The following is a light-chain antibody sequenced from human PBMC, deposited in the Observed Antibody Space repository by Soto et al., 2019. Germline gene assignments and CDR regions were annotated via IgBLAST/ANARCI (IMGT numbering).Light chain of an antibody. V-gene: IGLV3-21*04. CDR1: NIGSKS. CDR2: YDN. J-gene: IGLJ2*01. Sequence: SYELTQPPSVSVAPGKTARIPCGGDNIGSKSVQWYQQKTGQAPMLVMHYDNDRPSAIPERFSGSNSGNTATLTISRVEAGDEADYYCQVWDNISDHPIFGGGTKVTVL. CDR3: QVWDNISDHPI.